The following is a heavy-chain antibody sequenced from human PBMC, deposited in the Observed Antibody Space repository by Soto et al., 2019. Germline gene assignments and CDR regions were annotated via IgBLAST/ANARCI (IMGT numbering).Heavy chain of an antibody. D-gene: IGHD2-21*01. V-gene: IGHV1-2*04. CDR2: INPNSGGT. Sequence: ASVKVSCKASGYTYTDYYIHWVRQAPGQGLEWMGWINPNSGGTIYAQKSQGWVTMTRDTSISTAYMEVSRLRSDDAAVYYCARCVAVIYYYYYMDFWGKGTTVTVSS. CDR3: ARCVAVIYYYYYMDF. J-gene: IGHJ6*03. CDR1: GYTYTDYY.